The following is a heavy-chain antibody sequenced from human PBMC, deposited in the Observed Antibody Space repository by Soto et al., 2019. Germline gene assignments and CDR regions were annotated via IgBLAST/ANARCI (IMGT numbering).Heavy chain of an antibody. CDR2: IDPSDSQT. J-gene: IGHJ6*02. CDR3: ARHRDNIYYYYGMDV. CDR1: GYSFAGYW. Sequence: GESLKISCKGSGYSFAGYWITWVRQKPGKGLEWMGRIDPSDSQTYYSPSFRGHVTISVTKSITTVYLQWSSLKASDTAMYYCARHRDNIYYYYGMDVWGQGTTVTVSS. V-gene: IGHV5-10-1*01.